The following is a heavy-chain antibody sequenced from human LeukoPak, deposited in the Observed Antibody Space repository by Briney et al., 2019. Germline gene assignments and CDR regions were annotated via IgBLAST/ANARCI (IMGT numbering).Heavy chain of an antibody. Sequence: SETLSLTCAVYGGSFSGYYWSWIRQPPGKGLEWIGEINHSGSTNYNPSLKSRVTISVDTSKNQFSLKLSSGTAADTAVYYCARFFHYYDSSGGTSDYWGQGTLVTVSS. D-gene: IGHD3-22*01. CDR1: GGSFSGYY. CDR3: ARFFHYYDSSGGTSDY. CDR2: INHSGST. J-gene: IGHJ4*02. V-gene: IGHV4-34*01.